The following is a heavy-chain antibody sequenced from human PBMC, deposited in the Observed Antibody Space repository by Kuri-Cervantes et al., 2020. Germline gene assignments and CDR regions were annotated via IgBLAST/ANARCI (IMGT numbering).Heavy chain of an antibody. CDR2: INPNSGGT. D-gene: IGHD6-13*01. J-gene: IGHJ4*02. V-gene: IGHV1-8*01. Sequence: ASVKVSCKASGYTFTSYDINWVRQAPGQGLEWMGWINPNSGGTNYAQKFQGRVTMTRNTSISTAYMELSSLRSEDTAVYYCARGYSSSWYEGLWFAYWGQGTLVTVSS. CDR3: ARGYSSSWYEGLWFAY. CDR1: GYTFTSYD.